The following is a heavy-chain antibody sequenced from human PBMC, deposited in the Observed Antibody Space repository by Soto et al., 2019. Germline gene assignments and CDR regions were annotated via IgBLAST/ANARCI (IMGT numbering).Heavy chain of an antibody. V-gene: IGHV3-30*18. J-gene: IGHJ4*02. D-gene: IGHD4-17*01. CDR2: ISYDRSNT. CDR3: VKDICGDYASSLDS. CDR1: GFTFSNYA. Sequence: QVQLVESGGGVVQPGRSLRLSCAASGFTFSNYAMHWVRQAPGKGLEWVAIISYDRSNTYYADSVKGRFTISRDNSKNTLYLQMNSLRADDAALYYCVKDICGDYASSLDSWGQGTLVTVSS.